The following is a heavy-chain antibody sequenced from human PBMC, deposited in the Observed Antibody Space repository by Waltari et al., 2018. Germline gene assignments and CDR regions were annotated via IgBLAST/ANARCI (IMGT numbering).Heavy chain of an antibody. CDR3: ARLYDSSGYFSYYFDS. Sequence: QVTLRESGPALVKPTQTLTLTCTFSGFSLSTSGMCVSWIRQPPGKALEWLALIDWADDKYYNTSLKTMLTISKDTSKHQVVLTMTNMDPVDTATYYCARLYDSSGYFSYYFDSWGQGTLVTVSS. D-gene: IGHD3-22*01. CDR2: IDWADDK. CDR1: GFSLSTSGMC. J-gene: IGHJ4*02. V-gene: IGHV2-70*01.